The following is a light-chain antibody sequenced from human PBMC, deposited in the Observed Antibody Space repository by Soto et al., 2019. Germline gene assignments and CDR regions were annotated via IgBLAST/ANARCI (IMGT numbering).Light chain of an antibody. CDR2: GAS. Sequence: DIVLTQSPGTLSLSPGERATLSCRASQFVNSRYLAWYQQKPGQAPRLLIYGASSRATGIPDRFSGSGSGTDFTLTITPLEPEDFVVYFCQQYDTSPITFGQGTRLDIK. CDR3: QQYDTSPIT. CDR1: QFVNSRY. V-gene: IGKV3-20*01. J-gene: IGKJ5*01.